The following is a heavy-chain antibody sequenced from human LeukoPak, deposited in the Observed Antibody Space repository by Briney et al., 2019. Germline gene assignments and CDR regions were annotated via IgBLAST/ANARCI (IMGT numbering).Heavy chain of an antibody. CDR3: ARGGRMTMVRGTALDY. J-gene: IGHJ4*02. Sequence: SETLSLTCTVSGGSISSGGYYWSWIRQHPGKGLEWIGYIYYSGSTYYNPSLKSRVTISVDTSKNQFSLKLGSVTAADTAVYYCARGGRMTMVRGTALDYWGQGTLVTVSS. V-gene: IGHV4-31*03. CDR2: IYYSGST. D-gene: IGHD3-10*01. CDR1: GGSISSGGYY.